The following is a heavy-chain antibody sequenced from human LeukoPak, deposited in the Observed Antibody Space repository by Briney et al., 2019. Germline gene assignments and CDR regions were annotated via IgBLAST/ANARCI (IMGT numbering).Heavy chain of an antibody. D-gene: IGHD2-15*01. CDR1: GGSISSYY. CDR2: IYYSGST. V-gene: IGHV4-59*01. Sequence: SETLSLTCTVSGGSISSYYWSWIRQPPGKGLEWIGYIYYSGSTNYNPSLKSRVTISVDTSKNQFSLKLSSVTAADTAVYYCAKNGDRGAYCSGGTCYPYYYHYMDVWGKGTTVTISS. J-gene: IGHJ6*03. CDR3: AKNGDRGAYCSGGTCYPYYYHYMDV.